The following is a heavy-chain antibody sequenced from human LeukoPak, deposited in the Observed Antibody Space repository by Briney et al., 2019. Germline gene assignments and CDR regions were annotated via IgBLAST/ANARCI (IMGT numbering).Heavy chain of an antibody. Sequence: GGSLRLSCAASGFTFTRYAMSWVRQAPGKGLEWVSAISGSGGSTYYADSVKDRFTISRDNVRNSVSLQMNSLRGEDSAVYYCVGDALVESGAGGPWGLGTLVTVSS. D-gene: IGHD3-10*01. CDR2: ISGSGGST. V-gene: IGHV3-23*01. CDR3: VGDALVESGAGGP. J-gene: IGHJ5*02. CDR1: GFTFTRYA.